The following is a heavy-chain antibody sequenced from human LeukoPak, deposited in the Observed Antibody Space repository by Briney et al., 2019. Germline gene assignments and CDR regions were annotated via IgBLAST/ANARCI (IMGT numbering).Heavy chain of an antibody. V-gene: IGHV1-3*01. J-gene: IGHJ6*02. Sequence: ASVKVSCKASGYTFTSYAMHWVRQAPGQRLEWMGWINAGNGNTKYSQKFQGRVTITRDTSASTAYMELSSLRSEDTAVYYCARGVVITYYYYGMDVWGQGTTVTVSS. CDR2: INAGNGNT. D-gene: IGHD3-22*01. CDR1: GYTFTSYA. CDR3: ARGVVITYYYYGMDV.